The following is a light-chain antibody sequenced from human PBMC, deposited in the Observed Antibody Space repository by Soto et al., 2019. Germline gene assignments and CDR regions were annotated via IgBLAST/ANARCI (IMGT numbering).Light chain of an antibody. V-gene: IGKV3-15*01. Sequence: EIVMTQSPATLSVSPGERATLSCRASQSVSSDLAWYLQKPGQAPSLLVYGASTRATGMPARFSGSESGTDFTLTIGNLQSEDFAVYYCQQYNNWPHTFGQGTKLEIK. CDR3: QQYNNWPHT. CDR2: GAS. J-gene: IGKJ2*01. CDR1: QSVSSD.